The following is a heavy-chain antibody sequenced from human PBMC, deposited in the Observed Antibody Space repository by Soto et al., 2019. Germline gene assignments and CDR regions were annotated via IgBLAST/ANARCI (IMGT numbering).Heavy chain of an antibody. Sequence: EVQLLESGGGLVQPGGSLRLSCTASGFTFSTYAMSWVRQAPGKGLEWVSTISDSGSTYYADSVKGRFTISRDNSKNTLYREMNSLRAEDPAVYYCAKDKGGRYCSRTSCLYSFDYWGQGTLVTVSS. V-gene: IGHV3-23*01. CDR3: AKDKGGRYCSRTSCLYSFDY. D-gene: IGHD2-2*01. J-gene: IGHJ4*02. CDR2: ISDSGST. CDR1: GFTFSTYA.